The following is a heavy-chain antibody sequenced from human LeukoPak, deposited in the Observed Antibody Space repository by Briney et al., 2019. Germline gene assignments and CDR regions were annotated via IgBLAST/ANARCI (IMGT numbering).Heavy chain of an antibody. CDR3: ARIPPGDY. CDR2: IYYSGST. D-gene: IGHD3-10*01. CDR1: GGSISSHY. V-gene: IGHV4-59*11. J-gene: IGHJ4*02. Sequence: PSETLSLTCTVSGGSISSHYWSWIRQPPGKGLEWIGYIYYSGSTNYNPSLKSRVTISVDTSKNQFSLKLSSVTAADTAVYYCARIPPGDYWGQGTLVTVSS.